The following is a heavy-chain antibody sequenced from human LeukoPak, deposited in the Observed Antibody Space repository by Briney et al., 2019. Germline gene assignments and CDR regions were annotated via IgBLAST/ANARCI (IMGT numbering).Heavy chain of an antibody. V-gene: IGHV4-39*01. CDR3: ARGGKRIQLWFNHAFDI. Sequence: PSETLSLTCTVSGGSISSSSYYWGWIRQPPGKGLEWIGSIYYSGSTYYNPSLKSRVTISVDTSKNQFSLKLSSVTAADTAVYYCARGGKRIQLWFNHAFDIWGQGTMVTVSS. J-gene: IGHJ3*02. D-gene: IGHD5-18*01. CDR2: IYYSGST. CDR1: GGSISSSSYY.